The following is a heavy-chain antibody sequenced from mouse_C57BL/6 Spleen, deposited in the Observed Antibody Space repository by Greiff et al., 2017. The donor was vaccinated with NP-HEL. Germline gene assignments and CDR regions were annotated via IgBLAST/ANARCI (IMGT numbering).Heavy chain of an antibody. D-gene: IGHD3-2*02. V-gene: IGHV1-7*01. J-gene: IGHJ4*01. CDR2: INPSSGYT. CDR3: ARGELRLYYAMDY. Sequence: VQLQQSGAELAKPGASVKLSCKASGYTFTSYWMHWVKQRPGQGLEWIGYINPSSGYTKYNQKFKDKATLTADKSSSTAYMQLSSLTYEDSAVEYCARGELRLYYAMDYWGQGTSATASS. CDR1: GYTFTSYW.